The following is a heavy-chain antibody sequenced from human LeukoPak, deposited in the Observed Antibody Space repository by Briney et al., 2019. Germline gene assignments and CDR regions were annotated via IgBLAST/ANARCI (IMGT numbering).Heavy chain of an antibody. Sequence: GGSLRLSCLISGFSFSGNWMSWVRQAPGKGLEWVAKINQDGSEKYYVDSVKGRFTISRDNAKNSLYLQMNILRAEDTAAYYCASESFSISWFHWGQGTLVTVSS. CDR2: INQDGSEK. V-gene: IGHV3-7*01. D-gene: IGHD3-3*02. CDR1: GFSFSGNW. CDR3: ASESFSISWFH. J-gene: IGHJ4*02.